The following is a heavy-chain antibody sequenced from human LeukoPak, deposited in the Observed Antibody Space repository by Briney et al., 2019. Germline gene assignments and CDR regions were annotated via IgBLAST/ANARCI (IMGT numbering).Heavy chain of an antibody. CDR3: ARDPSVDDAFDI. D-gene: IGHD2-15*01. CDR1: GFTFSSYA. CDR2: ISYDGSNK. J-gene: IGHJ3*02. Sequence: GRSLRLSCAASGFTFSSYAMHWVRQAPGKGLEWVAVISYDGSNKYYADSVKGRFTISRDNAKNSLYLQMNSLRAEDTAVYYCARDPSVDDAFDIWGQGTMVTVSS. V-gene: IGHV3-30*04.